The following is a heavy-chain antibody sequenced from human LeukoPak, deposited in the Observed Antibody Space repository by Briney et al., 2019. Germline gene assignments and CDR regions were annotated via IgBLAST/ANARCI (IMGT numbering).Heavy chain of an antibody. CDR1: GFTFDDYA. Sequence: GGSLRLSCAASGFTFDDYAMHWVRQAPGKGLEWVSGISWNSGDIGYADSVKGRFTISRDNAKNSLYLQMNSLRAEDTALYYCAKDSGSYSSYFDYWGQGTLVTASS. J-gene: IGHJ4*02. CDR3: AKDSGSYSSYFDY. D-gene: IGHD1-26*01. V-gene: IGHV3-9*01. CDR2: ISWNSGDI.